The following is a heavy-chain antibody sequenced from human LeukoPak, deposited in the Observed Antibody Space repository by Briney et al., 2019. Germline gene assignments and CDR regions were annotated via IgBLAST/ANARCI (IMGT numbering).Heavy chain of an antibody. CDR3: ARDRSGFIFDY. D-gene: IGHD3-22*01. J-gene: IGHJ4*02. CDR2: ILYDGSNK. CDR1: GFTFSSYG. V-gene: IGHV3-33*01. Sequence: GSLRLSCAASGFTFSSYGMHWVRQAPGKGLEGVAVILYDGSNKYYADSVKGRFTISRDNSKNTLYLQMNSLRAEDTAVYYCARDRSGFIFDYWGQGTLVTVSS.